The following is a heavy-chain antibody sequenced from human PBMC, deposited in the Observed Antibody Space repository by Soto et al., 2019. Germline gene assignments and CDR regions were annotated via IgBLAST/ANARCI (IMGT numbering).Heavy chain of an antibody. CDR2: IYPTGST. Sequence: GGTRQKTGKGLEWIGSIYPTGSTYYNPSLKSRVSISIDASKNQFSRRLTSVTASDTAMYFCSKKGDDVSGKRTLLASWGQRTLVPGSS. J-gene: IGHJ5*02. V-gene: IGHV4-38-2*01. D-gene: IGHD3-16*01. CDR3: SKKGDDVSGKRTLLAS.